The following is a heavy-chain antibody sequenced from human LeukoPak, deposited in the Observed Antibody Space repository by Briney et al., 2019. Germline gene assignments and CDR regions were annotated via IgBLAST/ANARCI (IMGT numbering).Heavy chain of an antibody. CDR3: AKVPKTSSNYYFDF. CDR2: ITGSDGNT. V-gene: IGHV3-23*01. D-gene: IGHD5-24*01. CDR1: GLTFSNYA. Sequence: GGSLRLSCAASGLTFSNYAMAWVRQTPGKGLEWVSTITGSDGNTFYADSAKGRFTISRDNSKNTLYLLMDSLRAEDTAIYYRAKVPKTSSNYYFDFWGQGTLVTVSS. J-gene: IGHJ4*02.